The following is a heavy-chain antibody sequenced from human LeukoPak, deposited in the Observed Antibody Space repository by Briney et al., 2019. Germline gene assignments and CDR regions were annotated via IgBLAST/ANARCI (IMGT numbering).Heavy chain of an antibody. V-gene: IGHV3-48*02. CDR2: ISSSSSTI. D-gene: IGHD2-15*01. CDR3: ARGPGYCSGGSCYLFLY. J-gene: IGHJ4*02. CDR1: GFTFSSYS. Sequence: PGGSLRPSCAASGFTFSSYSMNWVRQAPGEGLEWVSYISSSSSTIYYADSVKGRFTISRDNAKNSLYLQMNSLRDEDTAVCYCARGPGYCSGGSCYLFLYWGQGTLVTVSS.